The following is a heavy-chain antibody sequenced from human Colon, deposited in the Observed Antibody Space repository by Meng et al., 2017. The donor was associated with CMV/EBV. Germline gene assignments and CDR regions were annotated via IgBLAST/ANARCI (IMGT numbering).Heavy chain of an antibody. D-gene: IGHD6-19*01. Sequence: GGSLRLSCSASGFNFKSYEMNWVRQAPGKGLEWVAYIDSSGSPIYYADSVKGRFTISRDSAENSLYLQMNSLRVEDTAVYYCARGVAVPNWFDPWGQGTLVTVSS. CDR2: IDSSGSPI. CDR1: GFNFKSYE. J-gene: IGHJ5*02. V-gene: IGHV3-48*03. CDR3: ARGVAVPNWFDP.